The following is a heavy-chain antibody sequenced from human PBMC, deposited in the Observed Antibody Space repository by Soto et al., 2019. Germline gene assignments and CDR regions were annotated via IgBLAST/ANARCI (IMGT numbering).Heavy chain of an antibody. D-gene: IGHD3-9*01. CDR1: GGSISSSSYY. CDR2: IYYSGST. Sequence: QLQLQESGPGLVKPSETLSLTCTVSGGSISSSSYYWGWIRQPPGKGLEWIGSIYYSGSTYYNPSLTSRVTISVDSSKHQFSLKLSSVTAADPAVYYCARNDYDILTGYLNYFDYWGQGTLVTVSS. V-gene: IGHV4-39*01. J-gene: IGHJ4*02. CDR3: ARNDYDILTGYLNYFDY.